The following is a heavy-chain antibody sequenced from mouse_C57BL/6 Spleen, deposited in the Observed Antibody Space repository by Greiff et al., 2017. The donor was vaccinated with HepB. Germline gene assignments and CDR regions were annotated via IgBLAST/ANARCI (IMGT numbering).Heavy chain of an antibody. J-gene: IGHJ2*01. CDR1: GYTFTSYW. Sequence: VKLMESGAELVMPGASVKLSCKASGYTFTSYWMHWVKQRPGQGLEWIGEIDPSDSYTNYNQKFKGKSTLTVDKSSSTAYMQLSSLTSEDSAVYYCARDYYGDYWGQGTTLTVSS. CDR2: IDPSDSYT. CDR3: ARDYYGDY. V-gene: IGHV1-69*01.